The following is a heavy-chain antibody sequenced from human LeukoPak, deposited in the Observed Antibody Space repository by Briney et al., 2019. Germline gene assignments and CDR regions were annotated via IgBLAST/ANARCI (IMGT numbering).Heavy chain of an antibody. J-gene: IGHJ4*02. CDR3: ARVNPGLRYFGY. CDR1: GGSFSGYY. CDR2: INHSGST. D-gene: IGHD3-9*01. Sequence: SETLSLTCAVYGGSFSGYYWSWIRQPPGKGLEWIGEINHSGSTNYNPSLKSRVTISVDTSKNQFSLKLSSVTAADTAVYYCARVNPGLRYFGYWGQGTLVTVSS. V-gene: IGHV4-34*01.